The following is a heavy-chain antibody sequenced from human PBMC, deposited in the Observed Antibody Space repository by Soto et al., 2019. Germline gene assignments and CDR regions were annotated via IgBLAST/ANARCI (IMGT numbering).Heavy chain of an antibody. V-gene: IGHV3-73*01. D-gene: IGHD3-3*01. CDR1: GFAFSGSA. CDR2: IRSKANSYTT. Sequence: EVQLVESGGGLVQPGGSLKLSCAASGFAFSGSAMHWVRQASGRGLEWIGRIRSKANSYTTAYAASLQGRFTVSRDDSKNTAYLHVNSLKTEDTAVYYCTRLGGWDAFDFWGQGTMVTVSS. CDR3: TRLGGWDAFDF. J-gene: IGHJ3*01.